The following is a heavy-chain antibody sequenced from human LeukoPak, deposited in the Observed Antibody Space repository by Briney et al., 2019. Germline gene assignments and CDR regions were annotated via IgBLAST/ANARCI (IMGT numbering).Heavy chain of an antibody. CDR1: GCTFTSYG. CDR2: ISAYNGDT. V-gene: IGHV1-18*01. Sequence: ASVKVSCKASGCTFTSYGISWVRQAPGQGLEWMGWISAYNGDTNYAQKVQGRVTMTTDSSTSTAYMELRSLRSDDTAMYYCARGVHCSSTSCFVGLDNWGQGTLVTVSS. CDR3: ARGVHCSSTSCFVGLDN. D-gene: IGHD2-2*01. J-gene: IGHJ4*02.